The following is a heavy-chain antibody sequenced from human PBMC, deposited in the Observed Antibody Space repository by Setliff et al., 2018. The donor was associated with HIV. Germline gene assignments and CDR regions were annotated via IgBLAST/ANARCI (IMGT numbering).Heavy chain of an antibody. V-gene: IGHV4-38-2*02. CDR2: IYHSGST. Sequence: SETLSLTCVVSGYSISSGYYWGWIRQPPGKGLEWIGSIYHSGSTYYNPSLKSRVTISVDTSKNQISLKLSSVTAADTAVYYCARDMMYHYDRSGSFGWFGPWGQGTQVTVSS. D-gene: IGHD3-22*01. CDR3: ARDMMYHYDRSGSFGWFGP. J-gene: IGHJ5*02. CDR1: GYSISSGYY.